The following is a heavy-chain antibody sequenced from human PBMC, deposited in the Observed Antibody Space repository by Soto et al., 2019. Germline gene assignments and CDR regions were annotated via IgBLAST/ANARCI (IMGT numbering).Heavy chain of an antibody. CDR2: ISGSGGST. V-gene: IGHV3-23*01. D-gene: IGHD5-18*01. Sequence: EVQLLESGGGLVQPGGSLRLSCAASGFTFSSYAMSWVRQAPGKGLEWVSAISGSGGSTYYADSVKGRFTISRDNSKNTLYLQMNSLRAEDTAVYYCAKDQLHDVGYSYGRRKFDYWGQGTLVTVSS. CDR1: GFTFSSYA. CDR3: AKDQLHDVGYSYGRRKFDY. J-gene: IGHJ4*02.